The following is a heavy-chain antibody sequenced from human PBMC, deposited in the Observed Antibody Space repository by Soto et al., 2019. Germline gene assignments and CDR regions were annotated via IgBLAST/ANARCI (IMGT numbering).Heavy chain of an antibody. CDR1: GFTFSSYW. CDR2: INYDGSTT. CDR3: ARAGTGWYWFDP. D-gene: IGHD6-19*01. Sequence: EVQLVESGGGLVQPGGSLRLSCAASGFTFSSYWMHWVRQAPGKGLVWVSRINYDGSTTSYADSVKGRFNISRDNARNTLYLQMNSLRAEDTAVYYCARAGTGWYWFDPWGQGTLVTVSS. J-gene: IGHJ5*02. V-gene: IGHV3-74*01.